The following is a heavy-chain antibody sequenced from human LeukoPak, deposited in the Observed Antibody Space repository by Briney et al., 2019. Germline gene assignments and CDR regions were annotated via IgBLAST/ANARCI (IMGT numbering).Heavy chain of an antibody. CDR1: GGTFSSYA. CDR2: IIPILGIA. Sequence: SVNVSCKSSGGTFSSYAISWVRQAPGQGLDGMGRIIPILGIANYAQKFQGRVTITADKSTSTAYMELSSLRSEDTAVYYCARGHSSSWFRYWGQGTLVTVSS. V-gene: IGHV1-69*04. D-gene: IGHD6-13*01. CDR3: ARGHSSSWFRY. J-gene: IGHJ4*02.